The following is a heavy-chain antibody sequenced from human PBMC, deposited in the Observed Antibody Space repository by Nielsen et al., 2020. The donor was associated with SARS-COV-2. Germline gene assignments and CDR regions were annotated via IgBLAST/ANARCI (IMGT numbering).Heavy chain of an antibody. D-gene: IGHD3-10*01. CDR3: ATQADGYKSPYDY. CDR1: GFTFSRHA. V-gene: IGHV3-23*01. J-gene: IGHJ4*02. Sequence: GESLKTSCAASGFTFSRHAMNWVRQAPGKGLEWVSIIGAGGDNIYYANSVKGRFTIYRDNSKNTLYLQINSLRADDTAVYYCATQADGYKSPYDYWGQGTLVTVSS. CDR2: IGAGGDNI.